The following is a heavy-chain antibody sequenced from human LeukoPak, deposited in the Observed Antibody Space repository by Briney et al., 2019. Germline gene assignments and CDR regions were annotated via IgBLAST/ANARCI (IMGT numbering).Heavy chain of an antibody. Sequence: GGSLRLSCAASGFTFSSYEMNWVRQAPGKGLEWVSYISSSGSTIYYADSVKGRFTISRDNAKNSLYLQMNSLRAEDTAVYYCARSVVAATETFDYWGQGTLVTVSS. V-gene: IGHV3-48*03. D-gene: IGHD2-15*01. J-gene: IGHJ4*02. CDR2: ISSSGSTI. CDR1: GFTFSSYE. CDR3: ARSVVAATETFDY.